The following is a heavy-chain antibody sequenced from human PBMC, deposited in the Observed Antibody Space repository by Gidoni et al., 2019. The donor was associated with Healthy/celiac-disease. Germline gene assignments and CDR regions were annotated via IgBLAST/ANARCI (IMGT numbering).Heavy chain of an antibody. V-gene: IGHV4-31*03. CDR2: IYYSGST. CDR1: GGSISSGGYS. J-gene: IGHJ5*02. Sequence: QVQLQESGPGLVKPSQTLSLPCTVSGGSISSGGYSWSWIRQHPGKGLEWIGYIYYSGSTYYNPSLKSRVTISVDTSKNQFSLKLSSVTAADTAVYYCAREGVGANWFDPWGQGTLVTVSS. D-gene: IGHD3-10*01. CDR3: AREGVGANWFDP.